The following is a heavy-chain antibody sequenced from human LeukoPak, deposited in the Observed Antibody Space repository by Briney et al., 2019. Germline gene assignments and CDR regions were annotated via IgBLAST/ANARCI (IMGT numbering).Heavy chain of an antibody. CDR3: ARGKVSYGASVDY. D-gene: IGHD4-17*01. J-gene: IGHJ4*02. V-gene: IGHV1-2*02. Sequence: ASVKVSCKASGYTFTGYYIHWVRQAPGQGLEWMGWINPDSGVTNYAQKFQGRVTMTRDTSISTAYMELSRLRSDDTAVYYCARGKVSYGASVDYWGQGTLVTVSS. CDR2: INPDSGVT. CDR1: GYTFTGYY.